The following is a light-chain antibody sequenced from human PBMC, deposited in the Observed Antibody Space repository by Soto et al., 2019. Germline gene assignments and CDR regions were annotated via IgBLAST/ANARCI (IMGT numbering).Light chain of an antibody. CDR2: ADS. CDR3: QQRYNWPIT. J-gene: IGKJ5*01. CDR1: QSVSGY. Sequence: EIVLTQSPATLSLSPCVTATLSGSASQSVSGYIGWYQQKPGQAPRLLIYADSNRATGIPARFSGSGSGTNFTLTISSLEPEDFSVYYCQQRYNWPITFGQGTRLEIK. V-gene: IGKV3-11*01.